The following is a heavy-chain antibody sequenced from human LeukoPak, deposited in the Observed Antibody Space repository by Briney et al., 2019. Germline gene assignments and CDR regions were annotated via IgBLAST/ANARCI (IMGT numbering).Heavy chain of an antibody. Sequence: GGSLRLSCAASGFTFSSYWMSWVRQAPGKGLEWVANIKQDGSEKYYVDSVKGRFTISRDNAKNSLYLQMNSLRAEDTAVYYCARRKYSSSSKYFDYWGQGTLVTVSS. V-gene: IGHV3-7*01. D-gene: IGHD6-6*01. CDR2: IKQDGSEK. CDR1: GFTFSSYW. CDR3: ARRKYSSSSKYFDY. J-gene: IGHJ4*02.